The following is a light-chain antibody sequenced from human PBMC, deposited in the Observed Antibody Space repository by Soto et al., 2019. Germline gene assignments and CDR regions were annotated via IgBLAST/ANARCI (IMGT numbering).Light chain of an antibody. CDR1: QSVTNNQ. Sequence: EIVLTQSPGTLSLSPGERATLSCRANQSVTNNQFAWFRQKPGQAPRLLIWGVSNRATGIPDRFSGSGSGTDFTLTISRLEPEDFGVFFCHYYNRSPIFTFGPGTTVDMK. CDR2: GVS. V-gene: IGKV3-20*01. J-gene: IGKJ3*01. CDR3: HYYNRSPIFT.